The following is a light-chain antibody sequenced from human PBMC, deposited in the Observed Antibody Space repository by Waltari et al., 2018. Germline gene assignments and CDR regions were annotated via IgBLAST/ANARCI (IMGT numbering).Light chain of an antibody. CDR1: SSDVGGYNY. J-gene: IGLJ3*02. V-gene: IGLV2-11*02. CDR2: DVS. CDR3: CSYAGSHTWV. Sequence: QSALTQPRSVSGSPGQSVTISCTGTSSDVGGYNYVPWYQHHPGKAPKLMISDVSKRPSGVPDSFYGSKSDNTASLTISGLQAEDEADYYCCSYAGSHTWVFGGGTKLTVL.